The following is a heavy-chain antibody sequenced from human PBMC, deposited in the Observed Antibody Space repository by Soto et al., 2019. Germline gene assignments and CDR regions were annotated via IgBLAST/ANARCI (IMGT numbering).Heavy chain of an antibody. J-gene: IGHJ4*02. CDR1: GFTFSSCA. Sequence: SGGSLRLSCAASGFTFSSCAMSWVRQAPGKGLEWVSAISGSGGSTYYADSVKGRFTISRDNSKNTLYLQMNSLRAEDTAVYYCAKVDSGYDSGDFDYWGQGTLVTVSS. CDR2: ISGSGGST. CDR3: AKVDSGYDSGDFDY. V-gene: IGHV3-23*01. D-gene: IGHD5-12*01.